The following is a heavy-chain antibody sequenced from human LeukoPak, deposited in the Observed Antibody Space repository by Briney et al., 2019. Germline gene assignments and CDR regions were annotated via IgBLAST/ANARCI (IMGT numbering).Heavy chain of an antibody. CDR3: ARAPPKRYRDGGNSFYYFDY. Sequence: SQTLSLTCTVSGGSISSGGYYWSWIRQHPGKGLEWIGYIYYSGSTYYNPSLKSRVTISVDTSKNQFSLKLSSVTAADTAVYYCARAPPKRYRDGGNSFYYFDYWGQGTLVTVSS. V-gene: IGHV4-31*03. CDR2: IYYSGST. D-gene: IGHD4-23*01. CDR1: GGSISSGGYY. J-gene: IGHJ4*02.